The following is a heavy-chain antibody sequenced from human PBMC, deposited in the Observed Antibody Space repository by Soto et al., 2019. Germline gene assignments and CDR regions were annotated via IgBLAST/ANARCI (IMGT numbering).Heavy chain of an antibody. J-gene: IGHJ4*02. CDR1: GFTFTSYA. D-gene: IGHD3-16*01. CDR3: ARDFTGWPPDGVDS. CDR2: ISAYNGNT. V-gene: IGHV1-18*01. Sequence: QVHLVQSGAEVKMPGASVKVSCKASGFTFTSYAITWVRQAPGQGLEWMGWISAYNGNTKYAQNLQGRVTMTTDSSTSTAYRELGSLTSDDTAVDFCARDFTGWPPDGVDSGGQGTLVTVSA.